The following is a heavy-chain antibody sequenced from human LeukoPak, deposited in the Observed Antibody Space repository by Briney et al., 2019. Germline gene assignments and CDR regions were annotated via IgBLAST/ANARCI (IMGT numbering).Heavy chain of an antibody. CDR3: VRGGTYCDSTCKGADY. V-gene: IGHV3-21*01. D-gene: IGHD2/OR15-2a*01. J-gene: IGHJ4*02. CDR1: GFTFRSFS. Sequence: GGSLRLSCAASGFTFRSFSMNWVRQAPGKGLEWVSAIDSSTTRIYYANSVRGRFTISRDNAKNSLDLQMNSLRAEDTAVYYCVRGGTYCDSTCKGADYWGQGTLVAVSS. CDR2: IDSSTTRI.